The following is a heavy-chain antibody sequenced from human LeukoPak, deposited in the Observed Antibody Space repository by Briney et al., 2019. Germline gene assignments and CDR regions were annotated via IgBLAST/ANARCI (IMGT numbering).Heavy chain of an antibody. CDR3: ASKTTWPRHKYYFDD. D-gene: IGHD1-7*01. V-gene: IGHV1-69*05. J-gene: IGHJ4*02. Sequence: SVKVSCKASGGTFSSYAISWVRQAPGQGLEWMGGIIPIFGTANYAQKFQGRVTITTDESTSTAYMELSSLRSEDTAVYYCASKTTWPRHKYYFDDWSQGTLVTVSS. CDR2: IIPIFGTA. CDR1: GGTFSSYA.